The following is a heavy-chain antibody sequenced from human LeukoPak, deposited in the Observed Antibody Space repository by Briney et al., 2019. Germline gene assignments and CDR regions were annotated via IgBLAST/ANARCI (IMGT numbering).Heavy chain of an antibody. Sequence: GGSLRLSCAASGFTFDDYGMSWVRQAPGKGLEWVSGINWNGGSTGYADSVKGRLTISRDNAKNSLYLQMNSLRAEDTALYHCARRATAYDFWSGYHPYYYYYYMDVWGKGTTVTVSS. D-gene: IGHD3-3*01. V-gene: IGHV3-20*01. J-gene: IGHJ6*03. CDR1: GFTFDDYG. CDR2: INWNGGST. CDR3: ARRATAYDFWSGYHPYYYYYYMDV.